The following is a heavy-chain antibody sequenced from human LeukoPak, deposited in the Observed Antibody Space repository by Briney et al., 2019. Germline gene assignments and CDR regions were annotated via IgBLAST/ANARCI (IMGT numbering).Heavy chain of an antibody. CDR1: GYTFTSYG. D-gene: IGHD2-21*02. CDR2: ISAYNGNT. Sequence: ASVKVSCKASGYTFTSYGISWVRQAPGQGLEWMGWISAYNGNTNYAQKLQGRVTMTTDTSTSTAYMELRSLRSDDTAVYYCARVGAGWAYCGGDCYPPREYWGQGTLVTVSS. J-gene: IGHJ4*02. V-gene: IGHV1-18*01. CDR3: ARVGAGWAYCGGDCYPPREY.